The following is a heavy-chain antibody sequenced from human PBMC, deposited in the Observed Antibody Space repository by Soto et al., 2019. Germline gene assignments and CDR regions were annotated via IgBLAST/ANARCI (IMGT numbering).Heavy chain of an antibody. Sequence: QVQLQESGPGLVKPSETLSLTCTVSGGSISSYYWSWIRQPPGKGLEWLGYIFYNGNTNYNPSLKSRVTISVDTSKNQFSLNLSSVTAADTAVYYSARCADSIGWYAQCYFEYWGQGTLVTVSS. D-gene: IGHD6-19*01. CDR2: IFYNGNT. J-gene: IGHJ4*02. CDR3: ARCADSIGWYAQCYFEY. V-gene: IGHV4-59*01. CDR1: GGSISSYY.